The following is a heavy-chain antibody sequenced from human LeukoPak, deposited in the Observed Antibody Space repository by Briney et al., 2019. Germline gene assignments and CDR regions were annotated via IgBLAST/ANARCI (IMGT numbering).Heavy chain of an antibody. CDR1: GFTFSDYA. D-gene: IGHD6-19*01. V-gene: IGHV3-33*06. CDR3: AKEKGFDSGWHPFDS. Sequence: PGGSLRLSCAASGFTFSDYAMHWVRQAPGKGLEWVALMWYNGKNEDYAASVRGRFTISRDNANNILYLQMNRLRGEDSAVYYCAKEKGFDSGWHPFDSWGQGTQVTVSS. J-gene: IGHJ4*02. CDR2: MWYNGKNE.